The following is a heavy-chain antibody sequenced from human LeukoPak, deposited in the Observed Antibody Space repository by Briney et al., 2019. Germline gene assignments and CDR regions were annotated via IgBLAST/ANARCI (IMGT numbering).Heavy chain of an antibody. CDR1: GFPFSSYA. CDR3: ARADDFWSGQGVYYYYGMDV. J-gene: IGHJ6*02. Sequence: PGRSLRLSSAASGFPFSSYAMHWVRQAPGKGLEWVAVISYDGSNKYYADSVKGRFTISRDNSKNTLYLQMNSLRAEDTAVYYCARADDFWSGQGVYYYYGMDVWGQGTTVTVSS. V-gene: IGHV3-30-3*01. CDR2: ISYDGSNK. D-gene: IGHD3-3*01.